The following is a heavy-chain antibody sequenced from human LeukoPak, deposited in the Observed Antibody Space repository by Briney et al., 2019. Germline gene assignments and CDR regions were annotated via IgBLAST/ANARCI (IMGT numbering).Heavy chain of an antibody. CDR3: ARFCSGGGCYHNWFDP. CDR1: GYIFTSYG. Sequence: GASVKVSCKASGYIFTSYGISWVRQAPGQRLEWMGWISVYNGHTKYAQKFQDRVTMTTDTSTNTACMELRGLTSDDTAVYYCARFCSGGGCYHNWFDPWGQGTLVTVSS. V-gene: IGHV1-18*01. D-gene: IGHD2-15*01. J-gene: IGHJ5*02. CDR2: ISVYNGHT.